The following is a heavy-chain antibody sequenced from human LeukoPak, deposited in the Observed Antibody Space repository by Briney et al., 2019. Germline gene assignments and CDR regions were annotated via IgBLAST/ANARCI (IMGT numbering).Heavy chain of an antibody. D-gene: IGHD3-22*01. V-gene: IGHV4-34*01. CDR1: GGSFSGYY. CDR2: INHSGST. Sequence: SETLSLTCAVYGGSFSGYYWSWIRQPPGKGLEWIGEINHSGSTKYSPSLKSRVTISIDTSKNQFSPKPSSVTATDTAVYYCAREYYYDSSGRTGDFDYWGQGTLVTVSS. CDR3: AREYYYDSSGRTGDFDY. J-gene: IGHJ4*02.